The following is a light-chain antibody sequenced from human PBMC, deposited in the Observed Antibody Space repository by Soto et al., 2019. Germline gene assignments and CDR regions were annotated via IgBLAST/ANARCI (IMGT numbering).Light chain of an antibody. J-gene: IGKJ1*01. Sequence: IVLTQSPATLPVSPGERATLSCWASQTLDSMVAWYQQKSGQAPRLLIYSASARATGVPARFSGYGSGTDFTLTISSLQSEDLGVYYCQQYKDWPTTFGQGTKVDIK. CDR2: SAS. CDR1: QTLDSM. CDR3: QQYKDWPTT. V-gene: IGKV3-15*01.